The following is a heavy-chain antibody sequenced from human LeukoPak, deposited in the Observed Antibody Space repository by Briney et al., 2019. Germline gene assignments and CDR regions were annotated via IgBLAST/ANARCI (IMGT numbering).Heavy chain of an antibody. CDR1: GFTFSDYY. V-gene: IGHV3-11*01. Sequence: GGSLRLSCAASGFTFSDYYMSWIRQAPGKGLEWVSYISSSGSTIYYADSVKGRFTISRDNAKNSLYLQMNSLRAEDTAVYYCARCSGLTEWSSTYYYCGMDVWGQGTTVTVSS. J-gene: IGHJ6*02. D-gene: IGHD3-3*01. CDR2: ISSSGSTI. CDR3: ARCSGLTEWSSTYYYCGMDV.